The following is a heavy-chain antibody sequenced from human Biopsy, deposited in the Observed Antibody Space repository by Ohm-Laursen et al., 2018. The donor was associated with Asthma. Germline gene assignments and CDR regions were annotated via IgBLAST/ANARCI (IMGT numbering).Heavy chain of an antibody. V-gene: IGHV4-39*01. CDR1: SGSGGYMRSGNYY. J-gene: IGHJ6*02. Sequence: SQTLSLTCSLSSGSGGYMRSGNYYWGWIRQPPGKGLEWIGWIYYSGTTYYNPSLESRVTVSADTSKNQFSLKLTSVTAADTAVYYCVRGSSSWHHGPFHYYYGLDVRGQGTTATVSS. CDR3: VRGSSSWHHGPFHYYYGLDV. D-gene: IGHD6-13*01. CDR2: IYYSGTT.